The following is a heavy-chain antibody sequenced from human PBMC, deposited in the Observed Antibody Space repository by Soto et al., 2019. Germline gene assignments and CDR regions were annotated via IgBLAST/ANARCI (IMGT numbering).Heavy chain of an antibody. D-gene: IGHD3-10*01. CDR2: ISGSSDTT. V-gene: IGHV3-23*01. CDR1: GFTFNNFA. J-gene: IGHJ6*02. CDR3: VKDKIAGSGSYTYYYFYYGMDV. Sequence: EVQLLESGGGLVQRGGSLRLSCAASGFTFNNFAMSWVRQAPGKGLEWVSTISGSSDTTYYADSVRGRFTISRDNSKNTLSLQLNSLRAEDTATYYCVKDKIAGSGSYTYYYFYYGMDVWGQGTTVTVSS.